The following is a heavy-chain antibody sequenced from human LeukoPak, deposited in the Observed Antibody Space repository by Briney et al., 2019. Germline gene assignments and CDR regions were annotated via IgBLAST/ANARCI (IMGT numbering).Heavy chain of an antibody. CDR3: ARRFPAHYFDY. CDR2: IYYSGST. CDR1: GGSISSSSYY. J-gene: IGHJ4*02. D-gene: IGHD6-25*01. V-gene: IGHV4-39*01. Sequence: PSETLSLTCTVSGGSISSSSYYWGWIRQPPGKGLEWIGSIYYSGSTYYNSSLKSRVTISVDTSKNQFSLKLSSVTAADTAVYYCARRFPAHYFDYWGRGTLVTVSS.